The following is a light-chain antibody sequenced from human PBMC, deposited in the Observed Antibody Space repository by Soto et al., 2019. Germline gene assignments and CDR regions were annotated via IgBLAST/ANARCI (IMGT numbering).Light chain of an antibody. V-gene: IGKV1-27*01. CDR2: AAS. CDR3: QQTYSIPVT. Sequence: DIQMTQSPSSLSAFVGDRVTITCRASQGIGNYLVWYQQKPGKVPKVLIYAASSLQSGVTSRFSGSGSETEFTLTISSLQPEDVATYYCQQTYSIPVTFGQGTKLEIK. CDR1: QGIGNY. J-gene: IGKJ2*01.